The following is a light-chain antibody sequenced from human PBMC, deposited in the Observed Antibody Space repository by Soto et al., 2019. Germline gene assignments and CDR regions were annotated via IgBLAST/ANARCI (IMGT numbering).Light chain of an antibody. CDR1: QSLVYSEGNTY. Sequence: DVVMAQSPLSLAVTLGQPASISCRSSQSLVYSEGNTYLNWFQQRPGQSPRRLIYKVSNRDSGVPDRFSGSGSGTDFTLKISRVEAEDVGVYYCIQGTHWPPMYTFGQGTKLEIK. J-gene: IGKJ2*01. CDR2: KVS. V-gene: IGKV2-30*01. CDR3: IQGTHWPPMYT.